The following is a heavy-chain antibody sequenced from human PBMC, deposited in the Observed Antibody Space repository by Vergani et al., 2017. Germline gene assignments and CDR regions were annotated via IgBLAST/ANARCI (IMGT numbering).Heavy chain of an antibody. CDR2: IDHTGRP. CDR1: GGSFTSYH. CDR3: ARVNTDTNGHRYYYYYMDV. J-gene: IGHJ6*03. Sequence: QVQLQQWGGGLLKPSETLSLTCVVNGGSFTSYHWTWIRQSPGEGLEWVGDIDHTGRPDDNPSLKSRLTMSVDKSRNQFSLTLNSVTATDTALFFCARVNTDTNGHRYYYYYMDVWGQGTAVTVS. D-gene: IGHD2-8*01. V-gene: IGHV4-34*01.